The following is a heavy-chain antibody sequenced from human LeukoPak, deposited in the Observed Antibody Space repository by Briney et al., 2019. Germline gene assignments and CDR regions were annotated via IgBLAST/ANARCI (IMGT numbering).Heavy chain of an antibody. D-gene: IGHD6-19*01. CDR2: IRFDEGNK. CDR1: GFTFSDYG. J-gene: IGHJ4*02. CDR3: ASGYYSGWYIPYY. V-gene: IGHV3-30*02. Sequence: GGSLRLSCAASGFTFSDYGMHWVRQAPGKGLEWVAFIRFDEGNKYSSDSVKGRFSISRDNSKNTLYLQMNSLRAEDTAVYYCASGYYSGWYIPYYWGQGTLVTVSS.